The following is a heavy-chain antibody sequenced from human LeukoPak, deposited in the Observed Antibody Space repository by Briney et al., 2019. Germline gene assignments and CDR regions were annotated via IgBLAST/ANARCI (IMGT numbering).Heavy chain of an antibody. J-gene: IGHJ3*02. CDR2: ISSSSSYI. Sequence: GGSLRLSCAASGFTFSNAWMNWVRQAPGKGLEWVSSISSSSSYIYYADSVKGRFTISRDNAKNSLYLQMNSLRAEDTAVYYCARVRVDSSGYYFPDAFDIWGQGTMVTVSS. V-gene: IGHV3-21*04. D-gene: IGHD3-22*01. CDR3: ARVRVDSSGYYFPDAFDI. CDR1: GFTFSNAW.